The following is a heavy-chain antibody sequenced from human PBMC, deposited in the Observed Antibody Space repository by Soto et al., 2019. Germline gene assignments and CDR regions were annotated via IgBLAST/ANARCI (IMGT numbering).Heavy chain of an antibody. CDR3: ASQFGNWFDP. J-gene: IGHJ5*02. Sequence: GGSLRLSCAASGFTFSSHGMHWVRQAPGKGLEWVAVIWYDGSNKYYADSVKGRFTISRDNSKNTLYLQMNSLRAEDTAVYYWASQFGNWFDPWGQGTLVTVSS. V-gene: IGHV3-33*01. CDR2: IWYDGSNK. CDR1: GFTFSSHG. D-gene: IGHD3-16*01.